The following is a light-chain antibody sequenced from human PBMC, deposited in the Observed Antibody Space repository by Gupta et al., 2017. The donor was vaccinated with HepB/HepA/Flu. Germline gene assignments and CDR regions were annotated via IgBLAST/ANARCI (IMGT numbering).Light chain of an antibody. CDR2: DSS. J-gene: IGKJ1*01. CDR1: QSVTRSS. V-gene: IGKV3-20*01. Sequence: EVVLTQSPGTPSLSPGERATLSCRASQSVTRSSLDWYQQKPGQAPRLLIYDSSSRATGTPDRFSGSGSWPNSTLTISRLEPEAFALSSCQHDDISLWTFGQGTKLEIK. CDR3: QHDDISLWT.